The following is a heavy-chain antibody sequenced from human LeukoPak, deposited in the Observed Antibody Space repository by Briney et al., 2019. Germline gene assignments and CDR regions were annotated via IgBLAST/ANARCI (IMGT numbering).Heavy chain of an antibody. CDR3: ARRIAAAGHDAFDI. D-gene: IGHD6-13*01. CDR1: GYTFTSYG. V-gene: IGHV1-18*01. Sequence: GASVKLSCKASGYTFTSYGISWVRQAPGQGLEWMGWISAYNGNTNYAQKLQGRVTMTTDTSTSTAYMELRSLRSDDTAVYYCARRIAAAGHDAFDIWGQGTMVTVSS. CDR2: ISAYNGNT. J-gene: IGHJ3*02.